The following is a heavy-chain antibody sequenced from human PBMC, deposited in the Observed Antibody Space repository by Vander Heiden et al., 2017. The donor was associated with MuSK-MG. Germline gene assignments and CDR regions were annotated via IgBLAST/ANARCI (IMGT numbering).Heavy chain of an antibody. CDR3: AKDHVDSGYDLVRGSGY. CDR1: GFTFDDYA. CDR2: ISGDGGST. J-gene: IGHJ4*02. D-gene: IGHD5-12*01. V-gene: IGHV3-43*02. Sequence: EVQLVESGGGVVQPGGSLRLSCAASGFTFDDYAMHWVRQAPGKGLEWVSLISGDGGSTYYADSVKGRFTISRDNSKNSLYLQMNSLRTEDTALYYCAKDHVDSGYDLVRGSGYWGQGTLVTVSS.